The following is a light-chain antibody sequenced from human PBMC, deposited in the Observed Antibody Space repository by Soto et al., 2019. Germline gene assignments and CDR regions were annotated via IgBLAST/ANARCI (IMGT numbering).Light chain of an antibody. J-gene: IGLJ1*01. CDR1: RTDIGGYNY. CDR2: EVS. V-gene: IGLV2-14*01. CDR3: RSYTSSITLEHL. Sequence: LTQPDYVSGPPGQSSTISCTRTRTDIGGYNYVSWYQQYPGKAPKLMIYEVSHRPSGVSDRFSGSKSGNTASLTVSGRQAEDEADYYCRSYTSSITLEHLFGTGTKSPS.